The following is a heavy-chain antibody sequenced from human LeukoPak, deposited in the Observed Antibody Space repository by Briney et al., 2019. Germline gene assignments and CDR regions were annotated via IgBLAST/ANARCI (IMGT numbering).Heavy chain of an antibody. CDR1: GYTFTSYY. CDR2: INPSGGST. D-gene: IGHD2-8*01. CDR3: ARAHLYCTNGVCLEYFQH. J-gene: IGHJ1*01. V-gene: IGHV1-46*03. Sequence: ASVKVSCKASGYTFTSYYMHWVRQAPGQGLEWMGIINPSGGSTSYAQKFQGRVTMTRDTSTSTVHMELSSLRSEDTAVYYCARAHLYCTNGVCLEYFQHWGQGTLVTVSS.